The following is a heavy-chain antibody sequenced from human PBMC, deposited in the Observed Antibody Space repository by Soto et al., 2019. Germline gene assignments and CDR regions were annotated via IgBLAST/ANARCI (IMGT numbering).Heavy chain of an antibody. V-gene: IGHV4-31*03. CDR1: GGSIISGGYY. D-gene: IGHD3-22*01. CDR2: IYYSGST. J-gene: IGHJ4*02. CDR3: ARVPKDSSGYPNGFDY. Sequence: KSSDTLSLTCTVSGGSIISGGYYWSWIRQHPGKGPEWIGYIYYSGSTYYNPSLKSRVTISVDTSKNQFSLKLSSVTAADTAVYYCARVPKDSSGYPNGFDYWGQGTLVTVSS.